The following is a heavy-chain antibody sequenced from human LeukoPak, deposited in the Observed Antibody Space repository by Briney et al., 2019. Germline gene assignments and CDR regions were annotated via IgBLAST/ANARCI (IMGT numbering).Heavy chain of an antibody. V-gene: IGHV3-53*01. J-gene: IGHJ4*02. CDR1: GFTFSDYS. D-gene: IGHD3-10*01. Sequence: GGSLRLSCADSGFTFSDYSISWVHQAPGKGLEWLSVIYSGGSTYYADSVKGRFTISRDNSKSTLYIQMNSLRAEDTAVYYCARAKPKNMVRGLIMRRESRYYFDYWGQGTLVTVSS. CDR2: IYSGGST. CDR3: ARAKPKNMVRGLIMRRESRYYFDY.